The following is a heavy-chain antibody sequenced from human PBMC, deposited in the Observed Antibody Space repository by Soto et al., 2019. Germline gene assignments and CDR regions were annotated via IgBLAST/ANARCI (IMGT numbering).Heavy chain of an antibody. D-gene: IGHD1-26*01. CDR1: GFTFSSYA. CDR3: AKDGRIVGATGGAFDI. Sequence: EVQLLESGGGLVQPGGSLRLSCAASGFTFSSYAMSWVRQAPGKGLEWVSAISGSGGSTYYADSVKGRFTISRDNSKNTRYLQMNSLRAEDTAVYYCAKDGRIVGATGGAFDIWGQGTMVTVSS. J-gene: IGHJ3*02. CDR2: ISGSGGST. V-gene: IGHV3-23*01.